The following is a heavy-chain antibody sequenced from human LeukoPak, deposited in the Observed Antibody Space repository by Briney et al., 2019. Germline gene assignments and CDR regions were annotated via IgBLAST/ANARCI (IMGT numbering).Heavy chain of an antibody. Sequence: GGSLTLSCAASGLLFSSYAISWVRQAPGKALECVSSISGSGGSTYYADSVKGRFTISRDNSKNTLYLQMNSLRAEDTAVYYCARELLCFGEFYDAFDIWGQGTMVTVSS. CDR2: ISGSGGST. D-gene: IGHD3-10*01. CDR3: ARELLCFGEFYDAFDI. J-gene: IGHJ3*02. CDR1: GLLFSSYA. V-gene: IGHV3-23*01.